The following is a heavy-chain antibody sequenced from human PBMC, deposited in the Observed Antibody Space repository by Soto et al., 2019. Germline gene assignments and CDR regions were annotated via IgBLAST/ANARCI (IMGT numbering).Heavy chain of an antibody. CDR2: ISAYNGNT. V-gene: IGHV1-18*01. CDR3: ARDQWVNSGSYYVFPPSMN. Sequence: GASVKVSCKASGYTFTSYGISWVRQAPGQGLEWMGWISAYNGNTNYAQKLQGRVTMTTDTSTSTAYMELRSLRSDDTAVYYCARDQWVNSGSYYVFPPSMNWGQGTLVTVSS. J-gene: IGHJ4*02. D-gene: IGHD1-26*01. CDR1: GYTFTSYG.